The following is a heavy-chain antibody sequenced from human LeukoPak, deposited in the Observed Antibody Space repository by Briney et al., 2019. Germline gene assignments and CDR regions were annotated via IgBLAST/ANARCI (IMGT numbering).Heavy chain of an antibody. Sequence: ASVKVSCKASGYTFDSYGISWVRQAPGQGLEWMGWINTYNGNTNYAQKFQGRVTMTTDKSTSTAYMELSSLRSEDTAVYYCARDGYYYDSSVSPYWGQGTLVTVSS. D-gene: IGHD3-22*01. V-gene: IGHV1-18*01. CDR2: INTYNGNT. CDR3: ARDGYYYDSSVSPY. CDR1: GYTFDSYG. J-gene: IGHJ4*02.